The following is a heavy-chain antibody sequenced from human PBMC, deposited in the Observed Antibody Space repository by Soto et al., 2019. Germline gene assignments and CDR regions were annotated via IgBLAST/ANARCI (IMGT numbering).Heavy chain of an antibody. Sequence: EVQLVESGGGLVQPGGSLRLSCAASGFTFSSYWMSWVRQAPGKGQEWVANIKQDGSEKYYVDSVKGRITISRDNAKNSLYLQMNGLRAEDTAVYYCARDLSYYGSGSVDYWGKGTLVTVSS. CDR3: ARDLSYYGSGSVDY. D-gene: IGHD3-10*01. J-gene: IGHJ4*02. V-gene: IGHV3-7*01. CDR2: IKQDGSEK. CDR1: GFTFSSYW.